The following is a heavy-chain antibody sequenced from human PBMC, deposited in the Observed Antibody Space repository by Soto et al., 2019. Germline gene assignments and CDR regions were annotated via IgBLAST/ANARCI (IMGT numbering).Heavy chain of an antibody. Sequence: GGSLRLSCAASGFTFSSYGMHWVRQAPGKGLEWVAVISYDGSNKYYADSVKGRFTISRDNSKNTLYLQMNSLRAEDTAVYYCAKDHRFGEPYYYGMDVWGQGTTVTVSS. CDR1: GFTFSSYG. D-gene: IGHD3-10*01. J-gene: IGHJ6*02. V-gene: IGHV3-30*18. CDR3: AKDHRFGEPYYYGMDV. CDR2: ISYDGSNK.